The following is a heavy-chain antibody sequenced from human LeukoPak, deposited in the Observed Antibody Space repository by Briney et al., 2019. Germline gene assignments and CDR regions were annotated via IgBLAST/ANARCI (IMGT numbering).Heavy chain of an antibody. Sequence: GASVKVSCKASGYTFTSYDINWVRQATGQGLEWMGWMNPNSGNTGYAQKFQGIVTMTRNTSISTAYMELSSLRSEDTAVYYCARASHTAVAGVIHYYFDYWGQGTLVTVSS. CDR3: ARASHTAVAGVIHYYFDY. J-gene: IGHJ4*02. CDR1: GYTFTSYD. V-gene: IGHV1-8*01. CDR2: MNPNSGNT. D-gene: IGHD6-19*01.